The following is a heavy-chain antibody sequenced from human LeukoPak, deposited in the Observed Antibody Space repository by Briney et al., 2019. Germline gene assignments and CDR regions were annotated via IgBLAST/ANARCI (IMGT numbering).Heavy chain of an antibody. Sequence: ASVKVSCKASGYTFTSYGISWVRQAPGQGLEWMGLISAYNGNTNYAQKLQGRVTMTTDTSTSTAYMELRSLRSDDTAVYYCARDPLGVVVPAATIVGWFDPWGQGTLVTVSS. J-gene: IGHJ5*02. D-gene: IGHD2-2*01. CDR3: ARDPLGVVVPAATIVGWFDP. V-gene: IGHV1-18*01. CDR1: GYTFTSYG. CDR2: ISAYNGNT.